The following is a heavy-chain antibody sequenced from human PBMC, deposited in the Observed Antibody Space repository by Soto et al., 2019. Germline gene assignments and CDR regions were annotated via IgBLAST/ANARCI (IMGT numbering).Heavy chain of an antibody. CDR1: GFTFSSYA. J-gene: IGHJ4*02. Sequence: EVQLLESGGGLVQPGGSLRLSCAASGFTFSSYAMSWVRQAPGKGLEWVSTISVSGDSTDYADSAKGRFTISRDNSKNTLYLQMNSLRAEDTAVYYCAKCPGLRFVDYWGQGTLVTVSS. V-gene: IGHV3-23*01. CDR2: ISVSGDST. D-gene: IGHD3-3*01. CDR3: AKCPGLRFVDY.